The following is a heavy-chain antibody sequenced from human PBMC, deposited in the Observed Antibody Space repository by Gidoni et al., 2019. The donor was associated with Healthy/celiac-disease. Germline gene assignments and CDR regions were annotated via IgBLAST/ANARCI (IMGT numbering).Heavy chain of an antibody. D-gene: IGHD2-15*01. CDR2: ISWNSGSI. J-gene: IGHJ3*02. Sequence: EVQLVESGGGLVQPGRSLRLSCAASGFTFDDYAMHWVRQAPGKGLEWVSGISWNSGSIGYADSVKGRFTISRDNAKNSLYLQMNSLRAEDTALYYCAKARLRFDAFDIWGQGTMVTVSS. CDR3: AKARLRFDAFDI. V-gene: IGHV3-9*01. CDR1: GFTFDDYA.